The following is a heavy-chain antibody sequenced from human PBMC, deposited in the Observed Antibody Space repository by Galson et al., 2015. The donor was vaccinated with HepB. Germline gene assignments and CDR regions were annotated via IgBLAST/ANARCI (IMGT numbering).Heavy chain of an antibody. D-gene: IGHD6-19*01. CDR2: ISGSGGST. CDR1: GFTFSSYA. CDR3: AKDEFSGWYSIHYGMDV. V-gene: IGHV3-23*01. J-gene: IGHJ6*02. Sequence: SLRLSCAASGFTFSSYAMSWVRQAPGKGLEWVSAISGSGGSTYYADSVKGRFTISRDNSKNTLYLQMNSLRAEDTAVYYCAKDEFSGWYSIHYGMDVWGQGTTVTVSS.